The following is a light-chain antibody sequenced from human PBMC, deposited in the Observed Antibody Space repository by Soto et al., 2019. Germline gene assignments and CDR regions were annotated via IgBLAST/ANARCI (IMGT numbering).Light chain of an antibody. Sequence: VLTQPPSASGTPGQRVTISCSGSSSNIGSNAVSWYQHFPGTAPKVLIYSDDQRPSGVPDRFSGSKSGTSASLAISGLRAEDEADYFCAAWGDSLNTWVFGGGTKLTVL. V-gene: IGLV1-44*01. J-gene: IGLJ3*02. CDR3: AAWGDSLNTWV. CDR1: SSNIGSNA. CDR2: SDD.